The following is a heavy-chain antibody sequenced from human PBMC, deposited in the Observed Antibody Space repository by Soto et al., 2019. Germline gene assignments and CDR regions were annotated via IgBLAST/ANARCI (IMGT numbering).Heavy chain of an antibody. CDR3: ASVYRGEQLALTIDY. V-gene: IGHV4-31*03. CDR2: IYYSGST. CDR1: GGSISSSSYY. J-gene: IGHJ4*02. Sequence: PSETLSLTCTVSGGSISSSSYYWSWIRQHPGKGLEWTGYIYYSGSTYYNPTLKSRVTISVDTSKNQFSLKLSSVTAADTAVYYCASVYRGEQLALTIDYWGQGTLVTVSS. D-gene: IGHD6-13*01.